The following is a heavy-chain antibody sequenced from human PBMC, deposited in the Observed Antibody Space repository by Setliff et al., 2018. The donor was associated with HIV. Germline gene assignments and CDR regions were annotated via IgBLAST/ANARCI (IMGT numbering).Heavy chain of an antibody. Sequence: ASVKVSCKASGYTFTDFGITWVRQAPGQGLEWLGWRSPNGNTKNHHKFEGRITMTTDTPTTTAFMELRSLTSDDTAVYFCAREPPSSNPTLQYAFDLWGQGTMVTVSS. CDR3: AREPPSSNPTLQYAFDL. V-gene: IGHV1-18*01. CDR1: GYTFTDFG. J-gene: IGHJ3*01. CDR2: RSPNGNT. D-gene: IGHD4-4*01.